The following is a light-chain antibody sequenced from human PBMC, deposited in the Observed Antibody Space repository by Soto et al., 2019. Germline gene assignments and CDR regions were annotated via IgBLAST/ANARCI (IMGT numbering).Light chain of an antibody. Sequence: DIQMTQSPSSLSASVGDRVSITCRASQSIAYYLHWFQQKPGKAPKLLIYASSNLQSGVPSRFSGSGSGTDFTLTISSLQPEDFATYYCQQSSNSPMYTFGQGTKLYVK. J-gene: IGKJ2*01. CDR2: ASS. V-gene: IGKV1-39*01. CDR3: QQSSNSPMYT. CDR1: QSIAYY.